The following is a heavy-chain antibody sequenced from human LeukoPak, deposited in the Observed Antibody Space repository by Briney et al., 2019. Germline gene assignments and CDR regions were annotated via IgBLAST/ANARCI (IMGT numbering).Heavy chain of an antibody. CDR1: GFTFDDYA. D-gene: IGHD1-1*01. V-gene: IGHV3-9*01. CDR3: ARVAGVSGTPRGYYYYGMDV. CDR2: ISWNSGSI. Sequence: GGSLRLSCAASGFTFDDYAMHWVRQAPGKGLEWVSGISWNSGSIGYADSVKGRFTISRDNAKNTLYLQMNSLRAEDTAVYYCARVAGVSGTPRGYYYYGMDVWGQGTTVTVSS. J-gene: IGHJ6*02.